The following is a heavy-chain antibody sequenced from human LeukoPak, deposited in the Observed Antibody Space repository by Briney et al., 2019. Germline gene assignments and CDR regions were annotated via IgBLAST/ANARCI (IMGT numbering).Heavy chain of an antibody. J-gene: IGHJ4*02. CDR2: FDPEDGET. CDR1: GYTLTELS. D-gene: IGHD1-1*01. V-gene: IGHV1-24*01. CDR3: ATDFFKLERPGSDY. Sequence: GAPVKVSCKVSGYTLTELSMHWVRQAPGKGLEWMGGFDPEDGETIYAQKFQGRVTMTEDTSTDTAYMELSSLRSEDTAVYYCATDFFKLERPGSDYWGQGTLVTVSS.